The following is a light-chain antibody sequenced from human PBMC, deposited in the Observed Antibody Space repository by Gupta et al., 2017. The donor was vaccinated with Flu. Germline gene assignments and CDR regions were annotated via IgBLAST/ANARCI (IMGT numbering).Light chain of an antibody. J-gene: IGLJ1*01. CDR2: EGS. Sequence: QSALTQPASVSGSPGQSIAISCTGTSSDLGSYNLVSWYQQHPGKAPKLMIYEGSKRPSGVSNRFSGSKSDNTASLTISGLQAEDEADYYCCSYAGSSTSYVFGTGTKVTVL. V-gene: IGLV2-23*01. CDR1: SSDLGSYNL. CDR3: CSYAGSSTSYV.